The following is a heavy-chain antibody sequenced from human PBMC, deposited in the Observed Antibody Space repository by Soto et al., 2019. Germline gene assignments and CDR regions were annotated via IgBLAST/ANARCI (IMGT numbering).Heavy chain of an antibody. Sequence: PSETLSLTCTVSGGSISSSSYYWGWIRQPPGKGLEWIGSIYYSGSTYYNPSLKSRVTISVDTSKNQFSLKLSSVTAADTAVYYCARYGGDDGDPYYYYYYMDVWGKGTTVTVSS. V-gene: IGHV4-39*01. D-gene: IGHD3-10*01. J-gene: IGHJ6*03. CDR2: IYYSGST. CDR1: GGSISSSSYY. CDR3: ARYGGDDGDPYYYYYYMDV.